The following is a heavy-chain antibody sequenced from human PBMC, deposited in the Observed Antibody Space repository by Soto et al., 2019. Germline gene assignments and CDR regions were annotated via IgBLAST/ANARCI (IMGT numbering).Heavy chain of an antibody. CDR2: IYSGGST. V-gene: IGHV3-53*01. J-gene: IGHJ6*03. Sequence: GGSLRLSCAASGFTVSSNYMSWVRQAPGKGLEWVSVIYSGGSTYYADSVKGRFTISRDNSKNTLSLQMNSLRAEDTAVYYCANLARNYYNYMDFWGKGTTVTVSS. D-gene: IGHD1-26*01. CDR3: ANLARNYYNYMDF. CDR1: GFTVSSNY.